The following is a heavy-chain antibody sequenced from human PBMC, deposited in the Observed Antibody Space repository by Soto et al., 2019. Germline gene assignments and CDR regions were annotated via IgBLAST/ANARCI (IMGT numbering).Heavy chain of an antibody. CDR2: IKTDGSEK. V-gene: IGHV3-7*01. CDR1: GFTFSWHW. D-gene: IGHD2-21*02. Sequence: GGSLRLSCAASGFTFSWHWMGWVRQAPGRGLECVADIKTDGSEKYYVDSVKGRFTISRDNAKNSLYLQMNNLRAEDTAVYYCARHGDCTYESWGRGTLVTVSS. CDR3: ARHGDCTYES. J-gene: IGHJ4*02.